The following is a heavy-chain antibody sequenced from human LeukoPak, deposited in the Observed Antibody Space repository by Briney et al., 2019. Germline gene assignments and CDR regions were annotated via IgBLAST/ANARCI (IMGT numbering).Heavy chain of an antibody. Sequence: QPGGSLRLSCAASGFTFSSYWMHWVRQAPGKGLVWVSRINSDGSSTSYADSAKGRFTISRDNAKNTLYLQMDSLRAEDTAVYYCARGQNGRYCSSTSCSPKTNWFDPWGQGTLVTVSS. CDR3: ARGQNGRYCSSTSCSPKTNWFDP. D-gene: IGHD2-2*01. J-gene: IGHJ5*02. CDR2: INSDGSST. CDR1: GFTFSSYW. V-gene: IGHV3-74*01.